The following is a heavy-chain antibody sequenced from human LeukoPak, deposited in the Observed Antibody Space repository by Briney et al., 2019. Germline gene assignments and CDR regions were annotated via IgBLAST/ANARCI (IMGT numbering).Heavy chain of an antibody. CDR2: IKQDGSEK. Sequence: GGSLRLSCAASGFTFSSYWMSWVRQAPGKGLEWVANIKQDGSEKYYVDSVKGRFTISRDNAKNSLYLQMNSLRAEDTAVYYCAREGSSSWSNYYYYYGMDVWGQGTTVTVSS. CDR1: GFTFSSYW. CDR3: AREGSSSWSNYYYYYGMDV. J-gene: IGHJ6*02. V-gene: IGHV3-7*01. D-gene: IGHD6-13*01.